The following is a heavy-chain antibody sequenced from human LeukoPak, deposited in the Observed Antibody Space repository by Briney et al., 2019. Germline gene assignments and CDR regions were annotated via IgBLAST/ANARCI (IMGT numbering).Heavy chain of an antibody. CDR3: ARGDSGSDLGSYYYYMDV. D-gene: IGHD1-26*01. V-gene: IGHV4-34*01. Sequence: PSETLSLTCAVYGGSFSGYYWSWIRQPPGKGLEWIGEINHSGSTNYNPSLKSRVTISVDTSNNQISLKLSSVTAADTAVYYCARGDSGSDLGSYYYYMDVWGKGTTVTVSS. J-gene: IGHJ6*03. CDR1: GGSFSGYY. CDR2: INHSGST.